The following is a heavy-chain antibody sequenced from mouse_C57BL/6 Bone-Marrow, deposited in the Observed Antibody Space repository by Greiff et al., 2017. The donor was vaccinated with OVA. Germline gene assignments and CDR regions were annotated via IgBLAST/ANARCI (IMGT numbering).Heavy chain of an antibody. CDR3: AREGNWDFSWFAY. V-gene: IGHV14-3*01. D-gene: IGHD4-1*01. CDR1: GFNIKNTS. Sequence: LQESVAELVRPGASVKLSCTASGFNIKNTSMHWVQQWPEQGLEWIGRIDPANGNNKYAPQFQGKATITADTSSNTAYLQLSSLTSADTAIYYCAREGNWDFSWFAYWGQGTLVTVSA. CDR2: IDPANGNN. J-gene: IGHJ3*01.